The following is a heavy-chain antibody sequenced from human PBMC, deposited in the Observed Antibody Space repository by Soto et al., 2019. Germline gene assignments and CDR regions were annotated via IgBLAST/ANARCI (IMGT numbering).Heavy chain of an antibody. CDR3: ARKVPGSTTRPDYWYFDL. D-gene: IGHD3-10*01. CDR2: ISGGGYAT. J-gene: IGHJ2*01. CDR1: GFTFISYA. V-gene: IGHV3-23*01. Sequence: EVQLLESGGGLVQHGGSLRLSCAASGFTFISYAMNWVRQAPGKGLQWVSAISGGGYATFYADSVKGRFTIARDNSRNTVTLQINSLGADDTAVYYCARKVPGSTTRPDYWYFDLWGRGTLVTVSS.